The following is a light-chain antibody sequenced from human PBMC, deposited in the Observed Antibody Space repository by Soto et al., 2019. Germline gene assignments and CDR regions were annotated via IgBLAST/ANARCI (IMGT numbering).Light chain of an antibody. J-gene: IGKJ1*01. Sequence: ESVLTQSPGTLSLSPGERATLSCRASQSVSSSYLAWYQQNPGQAPRLLLYGASTRATGIPDRLSGIGSGTDFPLTISRLEPEDFAVYYCQQYGSSPPWTFGQGTKVEIK. CDR3: QQYGSSPPWT. CDR2: GAS. CDR1: QSVSSSY. V-gene: IGKV3-20*01.